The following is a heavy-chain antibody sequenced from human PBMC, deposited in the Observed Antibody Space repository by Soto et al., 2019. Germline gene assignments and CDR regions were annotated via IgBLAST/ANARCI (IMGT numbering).Heavy chain of an antibody. CDR3: ARDPIAAAAEYFQH. Sequence: GGSLRLSCAASGFTFSSYAMHWVRQAPGKGLEWVAVISYDGSNKYYADSVKGRFTISRDNSKNTLYLQMNSLRAEDTAVYYCARDPIAAAAEYFQHWGQGTLVTVSS. CDR2: ISYDGSNK. D-gene: IGHD6-13*01. J-gene: IGHJ1*01. V-gene: IGHV3-30*04. CDR1: GFTFSSYA.